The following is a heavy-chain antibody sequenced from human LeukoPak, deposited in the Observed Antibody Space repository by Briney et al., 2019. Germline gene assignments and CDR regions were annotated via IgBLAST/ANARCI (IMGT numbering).Heavy chain of an antibody. CDR3: ARGEGTLAGRRWPYQYYYYIYV. D-gene: IGHD6-19*01. CDR2: INHRGSA. J-gene: IGHJ6*03. V-gene: IGHV4-34*01. CDR1: GGSFSDYY. Sequence: SETLSITCVVYGGSFSDYYWSWVRQPPGKGLEWIGEINHRGSAKYNPSLKSRVTMSIHTSNKQFSLELNSVTAADTAVYYCARGEGTLAGRRWPYQYYYYIYVWGKGTTVTVSS.